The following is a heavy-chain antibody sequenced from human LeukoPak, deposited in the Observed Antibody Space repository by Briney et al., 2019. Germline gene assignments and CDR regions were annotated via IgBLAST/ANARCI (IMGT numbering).Heavy chain of an antibody. J-gene: IGHJ4*02. CDR2: IYYSGTT. V-gene: IGHV4-39*01. Sequence: SETLSLTCTVSGGSISSSSYYWGWVRQPPGKGPEWIGTIYYSGTTYYNPSLTSRVTVSVDTSKNQFSLRLSSVTAADTAVYFCARYVVTRGYSFDYWGQGTLVTVSS. D-gene: IGHD4-23*01. CDR3: ARYVVTRGYSFDY. CDR1: GGSISSSSYY.